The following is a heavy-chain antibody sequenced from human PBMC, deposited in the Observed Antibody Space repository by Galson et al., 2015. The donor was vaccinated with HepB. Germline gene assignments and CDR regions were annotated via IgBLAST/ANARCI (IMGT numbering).Heavy chain of an antibody. J-gene: IGHJ4*02. V-gene: IGHV1-69*04. D-gene: IGHD6-13*01. Sequence: SVKVSCKASGGTFSSYTISWVRQAPGQGLEWMGRIIPILGIANYAQKFQGRVTITADKSTSTAYMELSSLRSEDTAVYYCARDRLAAAGTIRGLDYWGQGTLVTVSS. CDR1: GGTFSSYT. CDR2: IIPILGIA. CDR3: ARDRLAAAGTIRGLDY.